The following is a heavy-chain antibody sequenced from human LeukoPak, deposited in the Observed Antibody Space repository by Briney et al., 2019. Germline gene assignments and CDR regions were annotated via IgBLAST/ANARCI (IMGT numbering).Heavy chain of an antibody. J-gene: IGHJ4*02. CDR2: ISGSGGST. V-gene: IGHV3-23*01. CDR3: AKEKVSAAIPDNGLGFDY. Sequence: GGSLRLSCVASGFTFSSYAMSWVRQAPGKGLEWVSAISGSGGSTYYADSVKGRFTISRDNSKNTLYLQMNSLRAEDTAVYYCAKEKVSAAIPDNGLGFDYWGQGTLVTVSS. CDR1: GFTFSSYA. D-gene: IGHD2-2*02.